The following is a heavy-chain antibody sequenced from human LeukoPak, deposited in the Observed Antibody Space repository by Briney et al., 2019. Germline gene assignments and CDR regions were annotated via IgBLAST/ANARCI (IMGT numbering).Heavy chain of an antibody. CDR2: GPYNGNT. CDR3: ARDQDSLVRGVIGY. D-gene: IGHD3-10*01. J-gene: IGHJ4*02. V-gene: IGHV1-18*01. Sequence: GPYNGNTNYAQNLQGRVTMTTDTSTSTAYMELGSLGSDDTAVYYCARDQDSLVRGVIGYWGQGTLVTVSS.